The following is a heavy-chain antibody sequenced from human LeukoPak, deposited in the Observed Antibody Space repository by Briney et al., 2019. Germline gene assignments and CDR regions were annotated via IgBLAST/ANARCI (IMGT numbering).Heavy chain of an antibody. J-gene: IGHJ4*02. CDR1: GFTFSSYG. CDR3: AKDADIVVSSYFDY. Sequence: PGGSLRLSCAASGFTFSSYGMHWVRQAPGKGLEWVAVISYDGSNKYYADSVKGRFTISRDNSKNTLYVQMNSLRAEDTAVYYCAKDADIVVSSYFDYWGQGTLVTVSS. D-gene: IGHD2-2*01. CDR2: ISYDGSNK. V-gene: IGHV3-30*18.